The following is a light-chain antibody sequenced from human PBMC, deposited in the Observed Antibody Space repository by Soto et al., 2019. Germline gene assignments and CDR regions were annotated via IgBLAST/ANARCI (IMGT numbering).Light chain of an antibody. V-gene: IGLV1-44*01. CDR2: TDY. CDR1: SSNIGTYT. J-gene: IGLJ3*02. CDR3: ASWDDSLNGGV. Sequence: QSVLTQPPSVSGTPGQRVTLSCSGGSSNIGTYTVNWYQQLPATAPKLLIYTDYQRPSGVPDRFSGSKSGTSASLAISGLQSEDEADYYCASWDDSLNGGVFGGGTKLTVL.